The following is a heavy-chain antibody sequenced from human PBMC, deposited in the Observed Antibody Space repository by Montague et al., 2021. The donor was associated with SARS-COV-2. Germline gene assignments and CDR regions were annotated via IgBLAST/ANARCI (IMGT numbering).Heavy chain of an antibody. CDR2: TYYRSKWNN. J-gene: IGHJ5*02. D-gene: IGHD1-26*01. CDR3: TYHSGSYVWFDP. V-gene: IGHV6-1*01. Sequence: CAISGDSVSSNRGSWNWIRQSPSRGLEWLGRTYYRSKWNNDYSVSVKSRITINPDTSKNQFSLQLNSVTPEDTAMYYCTYHSGSYVWFDPWGQGILVIVSS. CDR1: GDSVSSNRGS.